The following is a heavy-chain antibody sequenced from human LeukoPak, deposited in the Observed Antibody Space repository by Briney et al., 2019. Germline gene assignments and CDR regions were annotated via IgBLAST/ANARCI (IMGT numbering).Heavy chain of an antibody. Sequence: GASVKVSCKASGYTFTSYGISWVRQAPGQGLEWMGWISAYNGNTNYAQKLQGRVTMTTDTSTSTAYMELRSQRSDDTAVYYCARDQLPDIVVVLNYYYGMDVWGQGTTVTVSS. V-gene: IGHV1-18*01. D-gene: IGHD2-2*01. CDR1: GYTFTSYG. J-gene: IGHJ6*02. CDR2: ISAYNGNT. CDR3: ARDQLPDIVVVLNYYYGMDV.